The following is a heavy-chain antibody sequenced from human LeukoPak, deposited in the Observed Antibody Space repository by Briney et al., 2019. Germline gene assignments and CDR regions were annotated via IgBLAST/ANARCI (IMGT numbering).Heavy chain of an antibody. Sequence: PSETLSLTCTVSGYSISSGYYWGWIRQPPGKGLEWIGSIYHSGSTYYNPSLKSRVTISVDTSKNQFSLKLSSVTAADTAVYYCARGWYYYGSGSYYNYWGQGTLVTVSS. J-gene: IGHJ4*02. CDR3: ARGWYYYGSGSYYNY. D-gene: IGHD3-10*01. CDR2: IYHSGST. V-gene: IGHV4-38-2*02. CDR1: GYSISSGYY.